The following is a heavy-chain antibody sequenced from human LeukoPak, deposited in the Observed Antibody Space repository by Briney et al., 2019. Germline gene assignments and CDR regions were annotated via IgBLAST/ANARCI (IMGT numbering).Heavy chain of an antibody. CDR3: TTRGGSFSIFDY. V-gene: IGHV3-15*01. Sequence: GGSLRLSCAASGFTFSSYSMNWVRQAPGKGLEWVGRIKSKTDGGTTDYAAPVKGRFTISRDDSKNTLYLQMNSLKTEDTAVYYCTTRGGSFSIFDYWGQGTLVTVSS. CDR2: IKSKTDGGTT. CDR1: GFTFSSYS. J-gene: IGHJ4*02. D-gene: IGHD1-26*01.